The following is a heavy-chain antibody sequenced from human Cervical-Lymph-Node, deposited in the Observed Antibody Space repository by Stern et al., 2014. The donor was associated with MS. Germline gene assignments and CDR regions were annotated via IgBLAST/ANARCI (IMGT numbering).Heavy chain of an antibody. Sequence: KKYMGWVRQAPGKGLEWVSVIYSADSTYYADSVKGRFTISRDHSKNTVFLQMNSLRAEDTAVYYCARVASRIPAYFDSWGQGTQVTVSS. CDR1: KKY. D-gene: IGHD2-21*01. CDR2: IYSADST. V-gene: IGHV3-53*01. CDR3: ARVASRIPAYFDS. J-gene: IGHJ4*02.